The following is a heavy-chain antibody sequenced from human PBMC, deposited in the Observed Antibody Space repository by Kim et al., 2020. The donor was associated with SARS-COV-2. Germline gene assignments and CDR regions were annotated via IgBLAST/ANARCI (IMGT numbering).Heavy chain of an antibody. CDR2: ISAYNGNT. J-gene: IGHJ6*02. V-gene: IGHV1-18*01. Sequence: ASVKVSCKASGYTFTSYGISWVRQAPGQGLEWMGWISAYNGNTNYAQKLQGRVTMTTDTSTSTAYMELRSLRSDDTAVYYCARDGGWVLRPDAAYYYGMDVWGQGTTVTVSS. D-gene: IGHD3-22*01. CDR1: GYTFTSYG. CDR3: ARDGGWVLRPDAAYYYGMDV.